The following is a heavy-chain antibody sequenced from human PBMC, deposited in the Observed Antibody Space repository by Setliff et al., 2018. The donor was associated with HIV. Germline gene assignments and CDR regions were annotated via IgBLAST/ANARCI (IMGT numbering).Heavy chain of an antibody. D-gene: IGHD5-18*01. J-gene: IGHJ4*02. CDR1: GGSITSGNYF. Sequence: PSETLSLTCTVSGGSITSGNYFWSWIRQPAGKGLEWIGHMCTDGSTNYNPSFKSRVTISADTSKNQVSLKLSSVAAADTAVYHCARGAYRDGYDYWGQGTLVTVSS. CDR3: ARGAYRDGYDY. CDR2: MCTDGST. V-gene: IGHV4-61*09.